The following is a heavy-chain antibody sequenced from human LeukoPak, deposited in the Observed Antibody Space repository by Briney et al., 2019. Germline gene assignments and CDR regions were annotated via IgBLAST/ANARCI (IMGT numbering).Heavy chain of an antibody. Sequence: ASVKVSCKASGSTFTGYYIHWVRQAPGQGLEWMGWIIPNSGGTNYAQRFQGRVTMTRDTSISTAYMELTSLRSDDTALYYCARTLTGGRGGYFDYWGQGTLVTVSS. CDR3: ARTLTGGRGGYFDY. J-gene: IGHJ4*02. V-gene: IGHV1-2*02. CDR2: IIPNSGGT. D-gene: IGHD3-9*01. CDR1: GSTFTGYY.